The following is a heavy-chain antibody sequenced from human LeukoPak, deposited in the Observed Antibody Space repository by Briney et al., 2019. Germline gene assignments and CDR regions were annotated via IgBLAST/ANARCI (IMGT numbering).Heavy chain of an antibody. CDR2: ISYDGSNK. V-gene: IGHV3-30*03. CDR1: GFTFSSYG. D-gene: IGHD4-17*01. J-gene: IGHJ6*02. CDR3: ARPPTTVTTLYGMDV. Sequence: GGSLRLSCAASGFTFSSYGMHWVRQAPGKGLEWVAVISYDGSNKYYADSVEGRFTISRDNSKNTLYLQMNSLRAEDTAVYYCARPPTTVTTLYGMDVWGQGTTVTVSS.